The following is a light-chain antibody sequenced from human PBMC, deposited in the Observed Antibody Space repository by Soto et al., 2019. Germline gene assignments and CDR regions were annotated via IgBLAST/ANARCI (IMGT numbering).Light chain of an antibody. CDR2: EVS. CDR1: SSDVGSYNR. J-gene: IGLJ1*01. CDR3: SSYTSSSTYV. Sequence: LTQPPSVSGSPGQSVTISCTGTSSDVGSYNRVSWYQQPPGTAPKLMIYEVSNRPSGVPDRFSGSKSGNTASLTISGLQAEDEADYYCSSYTSSSTYVFGTGTKVTDL. V-gene: IGLV2-18*02.